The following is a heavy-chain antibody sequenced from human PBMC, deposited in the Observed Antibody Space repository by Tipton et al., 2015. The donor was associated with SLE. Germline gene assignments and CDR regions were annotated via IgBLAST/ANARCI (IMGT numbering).Heavy chain of an antibody. CDR1: GYTFTNYY. CDR2: INPISGST. CDR3: ARGGVGDIAAAGTFDY. D-gene: IGHD6-13*01. J-gene: IGHJ4*02. Sequence: QLVQSGAEVKKPGASVKVSCKASGYTFTNYYMSWVRQAPGQGLEWMGIINPISGSTTYSQNFQGRVTMTRDTSTTTVYVELSSLRSEDTAVYYCARGGVGDIAAAGTFDYWGQGTPVTVSS. V-gene: IGHV1-46*01.